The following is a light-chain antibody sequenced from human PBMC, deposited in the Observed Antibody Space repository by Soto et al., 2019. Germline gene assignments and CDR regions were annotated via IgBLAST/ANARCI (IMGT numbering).Light chain of an antibody. CDR3: SSYTSSSTRLYV. CDR2: DVS. V-gene: IGLV2-14*01. J-gene: IGLJ1*01. CDR1: SSDVGGYNY. Sequence: QSALTQPASVSGSPGQSITISCTGTSSDVGGYNYVSWYQQHPGKAPKLMIYDVSNRPSGVSNRFSGSKSGNTASLPISGLQAEDEADYYCSSYTSSSTRLYVFGTGTKLTVL.